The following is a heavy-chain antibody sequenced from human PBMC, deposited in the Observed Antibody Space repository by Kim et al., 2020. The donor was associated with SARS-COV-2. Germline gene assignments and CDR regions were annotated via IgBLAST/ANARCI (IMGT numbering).Heavy chain of an antibody. V-gene: IGHV3-21*01. Sequence: GGSLRLSCAASGLTFSSYSMNWVRQAPGKGLEWVSSISSSSSYIYYADSVKGRFTISRDNAKNSLYLQMNSLRAEDTAVYYCARDRCITMVRGVIIGCGMDVWGQGTTVTVSS. J-gene: IGHJ6*02. CDR1: GLTFSSYS. CDR3: ARDRCITMVRGVIIGCGMDV. CDR2: ISSSSSYI. D-gene: IGHD3-10*01.